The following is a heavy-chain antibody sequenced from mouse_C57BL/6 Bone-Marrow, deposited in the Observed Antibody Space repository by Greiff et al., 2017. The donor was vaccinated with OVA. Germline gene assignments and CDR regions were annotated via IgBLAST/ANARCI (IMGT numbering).Heavy chain of an antibody. CDR3: ARDRGSSYDWYFDV. CDR1: GFTFSSYA. D-gene: IGHD1-1*01. CDR2: ISAGGGYT. V-gene: IGHV5-4*01. Sequence: EVQRVESGGGLVKPGGSLNLSCAASGFTFSSYAMPWVRQTPEKRLEWVATISAGGGYTNYPDNVKGRSTFTRDNAKNNQYLQLSHLTSEDTAMYCCARDRGSSYDWYFDVWGTGTTVTVSS. J-gene: IGHJ1*03.